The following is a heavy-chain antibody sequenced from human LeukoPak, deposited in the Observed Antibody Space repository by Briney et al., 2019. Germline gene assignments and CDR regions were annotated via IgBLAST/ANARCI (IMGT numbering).Heavy chain of an antibody. CDR2: IHDSGST. CDR3: ARHLNGSYPVFDY. CDR1: GGTISSYY. V-gene: IGHV4-59*08. Sequence: SETLSLTCTVSGGTISSYYWNWIRQPPGKGLEWVGYIHDSGSTKYNPSLKSRDTISVDTSKNQFSLKLSSVTAADTAVYYCARHLNGSYPVFDYWGQGTLVTVSS. J-gene: IGHJ4*02. D-gene: IGHD1-26*01.